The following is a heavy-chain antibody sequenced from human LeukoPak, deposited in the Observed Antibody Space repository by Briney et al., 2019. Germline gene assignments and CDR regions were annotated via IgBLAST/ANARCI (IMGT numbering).Heavy chain of an antibody. CDR3: ARRGHTSYYYDSSGPADP. Sequence: ASVTVSCKASGYTFTSYGISWVRQAPGQGLEWMGWISAYNGNTNYAQKLQGRVTMTTDTSTSTAYMELRSLRSDDTAVYYCARRGHTSYYYDSSGPADPWGQGTLVTVSS. CDR1: GYTFTSYG. J-gene: IGHJ5*02. V-gene: IGHV1-18*01. CDR2: ISAYNGNT. D-gene: IGHD3-22*01.